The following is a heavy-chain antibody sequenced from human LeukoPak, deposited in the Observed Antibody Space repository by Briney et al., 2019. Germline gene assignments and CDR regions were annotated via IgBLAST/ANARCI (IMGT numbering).Heavy chain of an antibody. J-gene: IGHJ4*01. Sequence: GGSLRLSCAASGFTFSGSAMHWVRQASGKGLEWVGRIRSKANSYATAYAASVKGRFTISRDDSKNTAYLQMNSLKTEDTAVYYCTRPSTGNYCSSTSCYGDYWGQEPWSPSPQ. CDR1: GFTFSGSA. CDR3: TRPSTGNYCSSTSCYGDY. D-gene: IGHD2-2*01. CDR2: IRSKANSYAT. V-gene: IGHV3-73*01.